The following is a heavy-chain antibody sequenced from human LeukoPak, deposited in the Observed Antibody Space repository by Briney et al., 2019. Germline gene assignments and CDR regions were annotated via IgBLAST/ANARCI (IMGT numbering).Heavy chain of an antibody. CDR3: ASSVGSTDY. V-gene: IGHV4-4*02. CDR2: INHSGST. J-gene: IGHJ4*02. Sequence: SGTLSLTCGVSGGSISGTNWWSWIRQPPGKGLEWIGEINHSGSTNYNPSLKSRVTISVDTSKNQFSLKLTSVTAADAAVYYCASSVGSTDYWGQGTLVTVSS. CDR1: GGSISGTNW. D-gene: IGHD1-26*01.